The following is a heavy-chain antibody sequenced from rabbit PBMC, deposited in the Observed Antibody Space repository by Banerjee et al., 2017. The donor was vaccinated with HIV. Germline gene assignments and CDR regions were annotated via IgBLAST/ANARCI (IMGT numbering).Heavy chain of an antibody. Sequence: QSLEESGGDLVKPGASLTLTCTASGFSFSSSYYMCWVRQAPGKGLEWIACIYAGSSGSTYYASWAKGRFTISKTSSTAVTLQMSSLTAADTATYFCARKDSNFNYNTPYFNLWGPGTLVTVS. CDR2: IYAGSSGST. V-gene: IGHV1S40*01. D-gene: IGHD8-1*01. CDR3: ARKDSNFNYNTPYFNL. CDR1: GFSFSSSYY. J-gene: IGHJ4*01.